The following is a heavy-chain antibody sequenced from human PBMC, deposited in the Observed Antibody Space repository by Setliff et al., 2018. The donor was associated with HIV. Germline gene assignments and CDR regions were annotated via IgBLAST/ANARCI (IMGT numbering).Heavy chain of an antibody. CDR2: VYYTGST. J-gene: IGHJ6*03. CDR1: GGSIGSYY. Sequence: PSETLSLTCIVSGGSIGSYYWSWIRQSPGKGLEWIGYVYYTGSTNYNPSLKSRVIIGVDTSKNQFSLKLTSVTAADAAVYYCARRMPPPSGLYSAYYMDVWGTGTTVTVSS. D-gene: IGHD1-26*01. CDR3: ARRMPPPSGLYSAYYMDV. V-gene: IGHV4-59*08.